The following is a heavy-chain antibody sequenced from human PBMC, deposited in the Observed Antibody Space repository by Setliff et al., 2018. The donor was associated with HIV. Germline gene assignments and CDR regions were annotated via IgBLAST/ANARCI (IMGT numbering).Heavy chain of an antibody. D-gene: IGHD6-19*01. J-gene: IGHJ3*02. CDR1: GDSISSGSYY. CDR3: AREDIAVASAFDI. CDR2: INTSGSN. Sequence: SETLSLTCTVSGDSISSGSYYWSWIRQPAGEGLEWIGQINTSGSNNYNPSLKSRVTIPIDTSNNQFSLQLSSVTAADTAVYYCAREDIAVASAFDIWGQGTMVTVSS. V-gene: IGHV4-61*09.